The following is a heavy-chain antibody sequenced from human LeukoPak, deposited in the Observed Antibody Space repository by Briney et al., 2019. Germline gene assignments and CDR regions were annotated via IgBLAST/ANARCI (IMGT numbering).Heavy chain of an antibody. CDR3: ARQGYGSGSHRSTADDGFDI. V-gene: IGHV4-34*01. CDR2: INHGGST. CDR1: GENFSIYF. Sequence: SETLSLTCAVYGENFSIYFYSWIRQPPGKGLEWIGEINHGGSTSYNPSLKSRVTILVDTSKNQFSLKLSSVTAADTAVYYCARQGYGSGSHRSTADDGFDIWGQGTMVTVSS. D-gene: IGHD3-10*01. J-gene: IGHJ3*02.